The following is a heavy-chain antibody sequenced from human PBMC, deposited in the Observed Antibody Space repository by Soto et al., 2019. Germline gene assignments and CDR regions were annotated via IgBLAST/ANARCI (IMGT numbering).Heavy chain of an antibody. CDR3: ARSIADGTPYYYGMDV. D-gene: IGHD6-6*01. J-gene: IGHJ6*02. V-gene: IGHV5-51*01. Sequence: PGESLKISCKGSGYSFTSYWIGWVRQMPGKGLEWMGIIYPGDSDTRYSPSFQGQVTISADKSISTAYLQWSSLKASDTAMYYCARSIADGTPYYYGMDVWGQGTTVTVSS. CDR1: GYSFTSYW. CDR2: IYPGDSDT.